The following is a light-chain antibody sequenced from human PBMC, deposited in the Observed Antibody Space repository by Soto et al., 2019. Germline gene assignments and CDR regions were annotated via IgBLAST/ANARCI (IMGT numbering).Light chain of an antibody. V-gene: IGKV1-8*01. J-gene: IGKJ2*01. CDR3: QQYYSYPRYT. CDR2: AAS. CDR1: QGISSY. Sequence: AIRMTQSPSSLSASTGDRVTITCRASQGISSYLAWYQQKPGKAPKLLIYAASTLQSGVPSRFSGSGSGTDFNLTISCLQSEDFATYYCQQYYSYPRYTFGQGTKLEIK.